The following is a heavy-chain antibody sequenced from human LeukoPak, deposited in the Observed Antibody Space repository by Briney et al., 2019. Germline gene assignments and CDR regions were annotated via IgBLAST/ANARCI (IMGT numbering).Heavy chain of an antibody. CDR2: IYYSGST. Sequence: SETLSLTCTVSGGSISSYYWSWIRQPPGKGLEWIRYIYYSGSTNYNPSLKSRVTISVDTSKNQFSLKLSSVTAADTAVYYCARSRYVVVVAATPDFDYWGQGTLVTVSS. V-gene: IGHV4-59*01. J-gene: IGHJ4*02. CDR3: ARSRYVVVVAATPDFDY. CDR1: GGSISSYY. D-gene: IGHD2-15*01.